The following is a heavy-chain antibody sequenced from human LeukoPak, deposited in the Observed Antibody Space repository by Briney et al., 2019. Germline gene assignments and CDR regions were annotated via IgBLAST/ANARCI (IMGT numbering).Heavy chain of an antibody. CDR1: GGTFSSYA. J-gene: IGHJ4*02. V-gene: IGHV1-69*01. Sequence: GSSVKVSRKASGGTFSSYAISWVRQAPGQGLEWMGGIIPILGTANYAQKFQGRVTITADGSTSTAYMELNSLRSEDTAMYYCARGLLDSSSPRPFDYWGQGTLVTVSS. D-gene: IGHD6-6*01. CDR2: IIPILGTA. CDR3: ARGLLDSSSPRPFDY.